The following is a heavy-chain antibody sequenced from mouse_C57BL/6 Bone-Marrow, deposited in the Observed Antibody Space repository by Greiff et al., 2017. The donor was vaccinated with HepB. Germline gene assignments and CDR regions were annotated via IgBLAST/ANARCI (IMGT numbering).Heavy chain of an antibody. Sequence: VQLQQPGAELVMPGASVKLSCKASGYTFTSYWMHWVKQRPGKGLEWIGEIDPSDSYMNYNQKFKGKSTLTVDKSSSTAYMQLSSLTSEDSAVYYCARIYYYGSSHLDYWGQGTTLTVSS. V-gene: IGHV1-69*01. CDR3: ARIYYYGSSHLDY. D-gene: IGHD1-1*01. J-gene: IGHJ2*01. CDR1: GYTFTSYW. CDR2: IDPSDSYM.